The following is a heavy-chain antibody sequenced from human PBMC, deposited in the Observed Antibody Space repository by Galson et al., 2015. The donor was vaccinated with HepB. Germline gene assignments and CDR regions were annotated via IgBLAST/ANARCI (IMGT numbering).Heavy chain of an antibody. CDR3: ARDRCSGGSCGMDV. Sequence: LRLSCAASGFTFTNNAMHWVRPAPGKGLEWVAVMSSDGRNQYYADPVKGRFTISRDISKKTLYLQMNSLRPEDTAVYYCARDRCSGGSCGMDVWGQGTTVIVSS. CDR2: MSSDGRNQ. J-gene: IGHJ6*02. CDR1: GFTFTNNA. D-gene: IGHD2-15*01. V-gene: IGHV3-30*04.